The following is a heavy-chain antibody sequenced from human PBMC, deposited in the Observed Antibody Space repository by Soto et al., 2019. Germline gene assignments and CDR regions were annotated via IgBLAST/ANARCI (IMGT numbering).Heavy chain of an antibody. Sequence: GASVKVSCKASGYTFTIYAMHWVLQAPGQRLEWMGWINAGNGNTKYSQKFQGRVTITRDTSASTAYMELSSLRSEDTAVYYCARGGPVRYFDWFKNWFDPWGQGTLVTVSS. CDR3: ARGGPVRYFDWFKNWFDP. CDR1: GYTFTIYA. V-gene: IGHV1-3*01. CDR2: INAGNGNT. D-gene: IGHD3-9*01. J-gene: IGHJ5*02.